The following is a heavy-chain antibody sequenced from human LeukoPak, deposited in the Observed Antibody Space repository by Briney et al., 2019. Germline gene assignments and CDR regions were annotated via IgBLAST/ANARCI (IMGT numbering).Heavy chain of an antibody. CDR3: AKDSYYDSSGYVFDY. CDR1: GFTFDDYA. CDR2: ISWDGGST. Sequence: GGSLRLSCAASGFTFDDYAMHWVRQAPGKGLEWVSLISWDGGSTYYADSVKGRFTISRDNSKNSLYLQMNSLRAEDTALYYCAKDSYYDSSGYVFDYWGQGTLVTVS. J-gene: IGHJ4*02. D-gene: IGHD3-22*01. V-gene: IGHV3-43D*03.